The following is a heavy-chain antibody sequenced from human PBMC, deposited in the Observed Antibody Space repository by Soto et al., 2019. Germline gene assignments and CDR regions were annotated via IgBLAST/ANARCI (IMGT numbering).Heavy chain of an antibody. V-gene: IGHV1-45*02. J-gene: IGHJ6*02. Sequence: GASVKVSCKASGYTFTYRHLHWVRRAPGQALEWMGWITPFNGNTNYAQKFQDRVTITRDRSMSTAYMELSSLRSEDTAMYYCAKEKGVDQGLEVWGQGTTVTVSS. CDR3: AKEKGVDQGLEV. D-gene: IGHD2-15*01. CDR1: GYTFTYRH. CDR2: ITPFNGNT.